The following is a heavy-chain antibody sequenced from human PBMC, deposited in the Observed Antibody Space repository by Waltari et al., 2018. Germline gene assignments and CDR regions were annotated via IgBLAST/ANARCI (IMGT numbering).Heavy chain of an antibody. CDR1: GFTFSSYW. V-gene: IGHV3-7*01. CDR3: ARGGTYSSSWYGAAFDI. D-gene: IGHD6-13*01. Sequence: EVQLVESGGGLVQPGGSLRLSCAASGFTFSSYWMSWVRRAPGKGLDGVANIKQDGSEKYYVDSVKGRFTISRDNAKNSLYLQMNSLRAEDTAVYYCARGGTYSSSWYGAAFDIWGQGTMVTVSS. J-gene: IGHJ3*02. CDR2: IKQDGSEK.